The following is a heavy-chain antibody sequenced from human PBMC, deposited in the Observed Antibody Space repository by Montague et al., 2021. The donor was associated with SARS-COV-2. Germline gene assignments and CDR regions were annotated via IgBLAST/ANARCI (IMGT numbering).Heavy chain of an antibody. CDR1: GASVSSSD. D-gene: IGHD1-14*01. CDR2: FYSVGST. CDR3: ARETMTADAFDI. J-gene: IGHJ3*02. Sequence: SETLSLTCTVSGASVSSSDWGWIRQSPGKGLEWIGYFYSVGSTDYNPSLKSRVTISRDTSKNQFSLKVRSVTAADTAIYYCARETMTADAFDIWGQGIMVTVSS. V-gene: IGHV4-59*02.